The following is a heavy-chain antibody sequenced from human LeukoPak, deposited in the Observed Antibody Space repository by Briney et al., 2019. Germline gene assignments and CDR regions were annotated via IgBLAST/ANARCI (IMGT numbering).Heavy chain of an antibody. Sequence: ASVKVSCKVSGYTLTELSMHWVRQAPGKGLEWMGGFDPEDGETIYAQEFQGRVTMTEDTSTDTAYMELSSLRSEDTAVYYCATGLDYYDSSGYGYWGQGTLVTVSS. V-gene: IGHV1-24*01. CDR3: ATGLDYYDSSGYGY. D-gene: IGHD3-22*01. CDR1: GYTLTELS. CDR2: FDPEDGET. J-gene: IGHJ4*02.